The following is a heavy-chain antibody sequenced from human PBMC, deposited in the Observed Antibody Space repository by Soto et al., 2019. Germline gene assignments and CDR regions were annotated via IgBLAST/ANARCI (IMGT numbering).Heavy chain of an antibody. CDR2: IIPIFGTA. CDR3: ARVSPGRWLQKARYYFDY. V-gene: IGHV1-69*01. D-gene: IGHD5-12*01. CDR1: GGTFSSYA. Sequence: QVQLVQSGAEVKKPGSSVKVSCKASGGTFSSYAISWVRQAPGQGLEWMGGIIPIFGTANYAQKFQGRVTITADESTSTAYMELSSLRSEDTAVYYCARVSPGRWLQKARYYFDYWGQGTLVTVSS. J-gene: IGHJ4*02.